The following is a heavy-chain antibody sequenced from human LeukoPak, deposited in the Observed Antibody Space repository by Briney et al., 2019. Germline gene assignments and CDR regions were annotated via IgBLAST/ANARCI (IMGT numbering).Heavy chain of an antibody. D-gene: IGHD6-13*01. J-gene: IGHJ4*02. Sequence: GESPKISCKGSGYSFTTYWIGWVRQMPGKGLEWMGVIYPGDSDTRYSPSFQGQVTISADKSISTAYLQWSSLKASDTAMYYRHVGGSKSGFDYWGQGTLVTVSP. CDR1: GYSFTTYW. CDR3: HVGGSKSGFDY. CDR2: IYPGDSDT. V-gene: IGHV5-51*01.